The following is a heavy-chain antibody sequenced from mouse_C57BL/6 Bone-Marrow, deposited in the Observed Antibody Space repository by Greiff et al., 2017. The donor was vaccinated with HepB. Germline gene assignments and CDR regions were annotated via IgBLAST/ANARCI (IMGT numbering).Heavy chain of an antibody. Sequence: EVKLMESVAELVRPGASVKLSCTASGFNIKNTYMHWVKQRPEQGLEWIGRIDPANGNTKYAPKFQGKATITADTSSNTAYLQLSSLTSEDTAIYYCARRGTTVVAKGYFDVWGTGTTVTVSS. J-gene: IGHJ1*03. D-gene: IGHD1-1*01. CDR2: IDPANGNT. CDR3: ARRGTTVVAKGYFDV. V-gene: IGHV14-3*01. CDR1: GFNIKNTY.